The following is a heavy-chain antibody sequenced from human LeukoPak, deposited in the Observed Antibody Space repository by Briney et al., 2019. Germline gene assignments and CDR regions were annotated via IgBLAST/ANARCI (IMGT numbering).Heavy chain of an antibody. Sequence: PGGSLRLSCAASGFTFSSYAMSWVRQAPGKGLEWVSAISGSGGSTYYADSVKGRFTISRDNSKNTLYLQMNSLRAEDTAVYYCAKASSDIVLMVYAIVRSRLDLYFDYWGQGTLVTVSS. D-gene: IGHD2-8*01. V-gene: IGHV3-23*01. CDR1: GFTFSSYA. J-gene: IGHJ4*02. CDR2: ISGSGGST. CDR3: AKASSDIVLMVYAIVRSRLDLYFDY.